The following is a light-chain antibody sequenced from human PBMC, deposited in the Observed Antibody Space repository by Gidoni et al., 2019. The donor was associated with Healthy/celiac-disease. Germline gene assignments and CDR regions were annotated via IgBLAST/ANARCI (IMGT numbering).Light chain of an antibody. J-gene: IGKJ2*01. Sequence: IQLTQSPSSLSASVGDRVTITCQASQDISNYLNWYQQKPGKAPKLLIYDASNLETGVPSRCSGSGSGTDFTFTISSLQPEDIATYYCQQYDNLYTFXXXTKLEIK. V-gene: IGKV1-33*01. CDR2: DAS. CDR1: QDISNY. CDR3: QQYDNLYT.